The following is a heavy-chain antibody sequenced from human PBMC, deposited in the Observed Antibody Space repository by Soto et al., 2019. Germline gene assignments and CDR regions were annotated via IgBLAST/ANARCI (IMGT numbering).Heavy chain of an antibody. CDR2: INHTGGT. D-gene: IGHD5-18*01. Sequence: PSETLSLTCAVYGGSVSGYYLSWIRQPPGKGLEWIGEINHTGGTNSNPSLKSRLTISVDTSKNQFSLKLSSVTAADTAVYFCARGHSYNYGYPGYWGQGTLVTVSS. CDR1: GGSVSGYY. J-gene: IGHJ4*02. CDR3: ARGHSYNYGYPGY. V-gene: IGHV4-34*01.